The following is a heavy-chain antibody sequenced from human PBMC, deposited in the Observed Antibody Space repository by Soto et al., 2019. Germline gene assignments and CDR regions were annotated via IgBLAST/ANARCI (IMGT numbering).Heavy chain of an antibody. J-gene: IGHJ4*02. Sequence: PSETLSLTCTVSGGSVTSDEDYWTWIRQSPGKGLEWIGYISNSGSTGYNPPLKTRLSMSVDRSKNQFTLRLTSVTAADTAVYFCATESGSTYGYFDHRGQGTQVTVSS. CDR2: ISNSGST. CDR3: ATESGSTYGYFDH. CDR1: GGSVTSDEDY. D-gene: IGHD5-18*01. V-gene: IGHV4-30-4*01.